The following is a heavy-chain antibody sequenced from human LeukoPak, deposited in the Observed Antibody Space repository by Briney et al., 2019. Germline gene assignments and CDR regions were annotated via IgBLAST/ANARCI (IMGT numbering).Heavy chain of an antibody. D-gene: IGHD3-22*01. J-gene: IGHJ4*02. Sequence: GGSLRLSCAASGFTVSNNYMSWVRQAPGKGLEWVSVIYSGGSTYYADSVKGRFTISRDNSKNTVYLQMNSLRAEDTAVYFCARGQVYYYESSGYSSHWGQGTLVTVSS. CDR2: IYSGGST. V-gene: IGHV3-53*01. CDR3: ARGQVYYYESSGYSSH. CDR1: GFTVSNNY.